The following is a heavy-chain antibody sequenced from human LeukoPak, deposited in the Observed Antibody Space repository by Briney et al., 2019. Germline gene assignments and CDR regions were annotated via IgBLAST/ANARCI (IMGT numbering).Heavy chain of an antibody. V-gene: IGHV3-23*01. CDR3: AKDDRWLQFCC. D-gene: IGHD5-24*01. Sequence: PWGSLRLSCAASGFTFSSHGMNWVRQAPGKGLEWVSGIIPSGHTTYYADSVRGRFTISRDNSRNTLYLQMNSLRAEDTAVYYCAKDDRWLQFCCWGQGTLVTVSS. CDR2: IIPSGHTT. CDR1: GFTFSSHG. J-gene: IGHJ4*02.